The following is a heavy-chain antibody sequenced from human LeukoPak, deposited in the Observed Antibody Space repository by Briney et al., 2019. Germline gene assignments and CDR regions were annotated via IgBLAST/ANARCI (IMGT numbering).Heavy chain of an antibody. CDR3: ARDDLGYCSSTSCYGDDY. CDR2: ISSSSSYI. J-gene: IGHJ4*02. Sequence: PGGSLRLSCAASGFTFGSYSINWVRQAPGKGLEWVSSISSSSSYIYYADSVKGRFTISRDNAKNSLYLQMNSLRAEDTAVYYCARDDLGYCSSTSCYGDDYWGQGTLVTVSS. CDR1: GFTFGSYS. V-gene: IGHV3-21*01. D-gene: IGHD2-2*01.